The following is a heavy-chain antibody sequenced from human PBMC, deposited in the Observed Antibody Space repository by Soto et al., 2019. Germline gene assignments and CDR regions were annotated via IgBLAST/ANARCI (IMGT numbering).Heavy chain of an antibody. Sequence: EVQLLKSGGGLVQPGGYMRLACAASGITFSTYAMNWVRQAPGKGLEWVSAISGSGSSTYYADSVKGRFTISRDNSKNTLYLQMNSLRDEDTAVYYCATGGSYSDHWGQGTLVTVSS. CDR1: GITFSTYA. CDR3: ATGGSYSDH. CDR2: ISGSGSST. D-gene: IGHD3-16*01. V-gene: IGHV3-23*01. J-gene: IGHJ4*02.